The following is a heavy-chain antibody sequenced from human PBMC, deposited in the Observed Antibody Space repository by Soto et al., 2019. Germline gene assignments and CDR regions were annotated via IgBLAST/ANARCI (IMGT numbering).Heavy chain of an antibody. V-gene: IGHV1-69*02. Sequence: QVQLVQSGAEVKKPGSSVKVSCKASGGTFSSYTISWVRQAPGQGLEWMGRIIPILGIANYAQKFQGRVTITADKPTSTAYMELSSLRSEDTAVYYCARGYSSSWYGLDYWGQGTLVTVSS. CDR1: GGTFSSYT. D-gene: IGHD6-13*01. J-gene: IGHJ4*02. CDR2: IIPILGIA. CDR3: ARGYSSSWYGLDY.